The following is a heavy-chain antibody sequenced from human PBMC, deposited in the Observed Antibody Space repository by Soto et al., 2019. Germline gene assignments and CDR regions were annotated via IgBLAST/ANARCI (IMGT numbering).Heavy chain of an antibody. Sequence: QVQLVQSGAEVKKPGSSVKVSCKASGGTFSSYTISWVRQAPGQGLEWMGRIIPILGIANYAQKFQGRVTITADKSTSTAYMELSRLRSEDTAVYYCATRGYCSGGSCYSDYFDYWGQGTLVTVSS. CDR3: ATRGYCSGGSCYSDYFDY. J-gene: IGHJ4*02. CDR2: IIPILGIA. CDR1: GGTFSSYT. D-gene: IGHD2-15*01. V-gene: IGHV1-69*02.